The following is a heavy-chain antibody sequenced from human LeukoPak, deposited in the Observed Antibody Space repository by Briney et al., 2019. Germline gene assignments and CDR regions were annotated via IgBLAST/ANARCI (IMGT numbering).Heavy chain of an antibody. CDR2: ISGNGGGT. CDR1: GFTFSNYA. V-gene: IGHV3-23*01. CDR3: AKGQSVTSPSY. Sequence: GGSLRLSCAASGFTFSNYAMRWVRQAPGKGLEWVSAISGNGGGTYYTDSVKGRFTISRDNSKNTLYLQMNSLRAEDPAIYYCAKGQSVTSPSYWGQGTLVTVSS. D-gene: IGHD1-14*01. J-gene: IGHJ4*02.